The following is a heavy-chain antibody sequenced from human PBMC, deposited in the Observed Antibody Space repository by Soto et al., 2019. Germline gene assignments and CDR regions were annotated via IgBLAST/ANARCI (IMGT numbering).Heavy chain of an antibody. CDR1: GYTLTELS. CDR2: FDPEDGET. D-gene: IGHD3-16*01. CDR3: ARDVVGHDNYETIGYYFDH. V-gene: IGHV1-24*01. Sequence: ASVKVSWKVSGYTLTELSMHWVRQAPGKGLEWMGGFDPEDGETIYAQKFQGRVTMTEDTSTDTAYMELRGLTSEDTAVYYCARDVVGHDNYETIGYYFDHWGPGTLVTVSS. J-gene: IGHJ4*02.